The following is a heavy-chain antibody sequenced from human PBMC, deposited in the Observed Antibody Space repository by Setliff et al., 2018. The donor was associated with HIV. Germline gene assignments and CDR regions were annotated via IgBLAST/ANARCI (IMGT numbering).Heavy chain of an antibody. CDR1: GFTFKNCA. J-gene: IGHJ4*02. D-gene: IGHD3-10*01. CDR3: TRDPTPKEVWFFSGYYSDY. V-gene: IGHV3-23*01. Sequence: GGSLRLSCAASGFTFKNCAMSWVRQTPGKGLEWVSAISGSGSTPYYSDSVKGRFTISRDNSKNTLYLQMSSLSADDTAVYYCTRDPTPKEVWFFSGYYSDYWGQGTLVTVSS. CDR2: ISGSGSTP.